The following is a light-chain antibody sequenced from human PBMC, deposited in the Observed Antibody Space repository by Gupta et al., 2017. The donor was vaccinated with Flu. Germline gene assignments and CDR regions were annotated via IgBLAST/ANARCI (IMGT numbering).Light chain of an antibody. CDR3: QQYNNWPPIT. CDR1: QSVRSD. J-gene: IGKJ5*01. V-gene: IGKV3-15*01. CDR2: GAS. Sequence: EIVMTQSPATLSVSPGERATLSCRASQSVRSDLAWYQQRPGQAPRLLVYGASTRATGIPARFSGRGSGTEFTLTISSRQSEDFAVYYCQQYNNWPPITFGQGTRLEMK.